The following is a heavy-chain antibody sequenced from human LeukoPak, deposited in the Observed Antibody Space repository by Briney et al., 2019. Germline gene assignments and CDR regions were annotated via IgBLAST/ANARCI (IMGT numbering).Heavy chain of an antibody. CDR3: ATAVASSSGWYADY. CDR2: ISYDGSNK. Sequence: GGSLRLSCAASGFTFSSYAMHWVRQAPGKGLEWVAVISYDGSNKYYADSVKGRFTTSRDNSKNTLYLQMNSLRAEDTAVYYCATAVASSSGWYADYWGQGTLVTVSS. J-gene: IGHJ4*02. CDR1: GFTFSSYA. V-gene: IGHV3-30-3*01. D-gene: IGHD6-19*01.